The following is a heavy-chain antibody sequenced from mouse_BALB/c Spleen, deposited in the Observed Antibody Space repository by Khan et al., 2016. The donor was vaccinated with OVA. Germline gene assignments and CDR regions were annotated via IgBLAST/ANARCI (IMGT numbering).Heavy chain of an antibody. Sequence: EVELVESGGGLVQPGGSRKLSCAASGFTFSSFGMHWVRQAPKKGLEWVAYMSSGSSTIYYVDTVKGRFTISRDNPKNTLFLQMTSLRPEDTAMYYCARSGGNFHWYFDVWGAGTSVTVSS. D-gene: IGHD2-1*01. CDR2: MSSGSSTI. J-gene: IGHJ1*01. CDR3: ARSGGNFHWYFDV. V-gene: IGHV5-17*02. CDR1: GFTFSSFG.